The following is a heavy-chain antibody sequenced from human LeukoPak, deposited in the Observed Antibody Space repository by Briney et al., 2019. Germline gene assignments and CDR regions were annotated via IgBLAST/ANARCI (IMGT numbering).Heavy chain of an antibody. J-gene: IGHJ4*02. Sequence: PGGTLRLSCAASGFTFSTFAMIWVRQPPGKGLEWVSSIFPSGGEIHYADSVRGRFTISRDNSKSTLSLQMNSLRAEDTAIYYCARRSAAGPGAYFEYWGQGTLVTVSS. CDR2: IFPSGGEI. D-gene: IGHD6-13*01. CDR1: GFTFSTFA. CDR3: ARRSAAGPGAYFEY. V-gene: IGHV3-23*01.